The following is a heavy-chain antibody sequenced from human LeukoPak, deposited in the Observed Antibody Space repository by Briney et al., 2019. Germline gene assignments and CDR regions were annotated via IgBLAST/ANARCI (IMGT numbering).Heavy chain of an antibody. D-gene: IGHD6-19*01. CDR1: GFTFSSYA. J-gene: IGHJ4*02. V-gene: IGHV3-30-3*01. CDR2: ISCDGSNK. Sequence: GGSLRLSCAASGFTFSSYAMSWVRQAPGKGLEGVAVISCDGSNKYYADSVKGRFTISRDNSKNTLYLQMNRLRAEDTAVYYCASDSSGWFTLDYWGQGTLVTVSS. CDR3: ASDSSGWFTLDY.